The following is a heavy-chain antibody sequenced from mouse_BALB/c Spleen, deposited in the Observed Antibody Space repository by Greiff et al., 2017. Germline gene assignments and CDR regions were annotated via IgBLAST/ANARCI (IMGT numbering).Heavy chain of an antibody. V-gene: IGHV2-4-1*01. CDR3: ARYRFAY. CDR1: GFSLTSYG. J-gene: IGHJ3*01. Sequence: VQLQQSGPGLVQPSQSLSITCTVSGFSLTSYGVHWVRQSPGKGLEWLGVIWGDGSTDYNSALKSRLSISKDNSKSQVFLKMNSLQTDDTARYYCARYRFAYWGQGTLVTVSA. CDR2: IWGDGST.